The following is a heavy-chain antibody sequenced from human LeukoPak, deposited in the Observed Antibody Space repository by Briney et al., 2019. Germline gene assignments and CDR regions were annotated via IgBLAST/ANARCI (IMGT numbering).Heavy chain of an antibody. CDR1: GFTFTTYG. J-gene: IGHJ5*01. CDR3: GTSRWSGVVDS. CDR2: IDRDGLRE. D-gene: IGHD3-3*01. V-gene: IGHV3-74*01. Sequence: GGTLRLSCSASGFTFTTYGMNWVRQVPGKGLAWLSRIDRDGLREDYADSVRGRFTISRHNAKSTTYLQMNSLRAEDTAVYYCGTSRWSGVVDSWGQGTLVTVSS.